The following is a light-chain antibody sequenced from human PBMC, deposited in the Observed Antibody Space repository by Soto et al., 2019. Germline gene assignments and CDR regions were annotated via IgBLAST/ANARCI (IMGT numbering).Light chain of an antibody. J-gene: IGKJ4*01. Sequence: DIQMTQSPSTLSASVGDRVSITCRASESISSWLAWYQQKPGKAPKILINKASNLESGVPSRFSGSGSGTEFTLTISSLQPDDFASYYCQQYNTYPLTFGGRTKVEIK. CDR1: ESISSW. CDR3: QQYNTYPLT. CDR2: KAS. V-gene: IGKV1-5*03.